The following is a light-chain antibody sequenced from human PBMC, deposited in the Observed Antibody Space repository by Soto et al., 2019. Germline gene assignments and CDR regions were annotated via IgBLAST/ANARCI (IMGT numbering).Light chain of an antibody. CDR1: QSVDDN. V-gene: IGKV3-15*01. CDR2: AAS. CDR3: QQYNKWPPIT. Sequence: EIVLTQSPGTLALSPGERATLSCRASQSVDDNFLAWYQQKPGQAPRLLIYAASTRATGVPARFSGSGSETEFTLTITTLQSEDFAVYYCQQYNKWPPITFGQGTRLEIK. J-gene: IGKJ5*01.